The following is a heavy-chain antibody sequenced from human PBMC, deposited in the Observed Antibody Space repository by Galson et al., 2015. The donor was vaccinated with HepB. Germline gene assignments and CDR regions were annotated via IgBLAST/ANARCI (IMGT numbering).Heavy chain of an antibody. J-gene: IGHJ6*03. Sequence: SLRLSCAPSGFTLTNHGMHWVRQAPGKGLEWVAVILHDGSKTIYVDSVRGRFTISRDNSENTVYLQMNSLRAEDTAVYYCARDTKMFTGIDYMDVWGKGTAVTVSS. V-gene: IGHV3-33*01. CDR2: ILHDGSKT. CDR1: GFTLTNHG. CDR3: ARDTKMFTGIDYMDV. D-gene: IGHD1-1*01.